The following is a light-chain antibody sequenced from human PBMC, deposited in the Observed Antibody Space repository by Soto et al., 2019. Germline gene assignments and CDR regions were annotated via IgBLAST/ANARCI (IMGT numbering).Light chain of an antibody. V-gene: IGKV3-20*01. CDR1: ESVSSSY. CDR2: GAS. J-gene: IGKJ1*01. CDR3: PQYGSSRT. Sequence: EIVLTQSPGTLSLTPVERATLSCRASESVSSSYLAWYQQKPGQAPRLLIYGASSRASGIPYRFSGSGSGTDFTLTISRLEPEDCAVYYCPQYGSSRTFGQGTKVEIK.